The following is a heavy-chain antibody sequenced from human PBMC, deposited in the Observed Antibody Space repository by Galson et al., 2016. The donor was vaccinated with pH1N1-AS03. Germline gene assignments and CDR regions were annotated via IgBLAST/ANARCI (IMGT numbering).Heavy chain of an antibody. D-gene: IGHD2-2*01. J-gene: IGHJ4*02. V-gene: IGHV3-73*01. CDR2: IRSHANSHAT. CDR1: GFSLRASP. CDR3: TTGLIEGDQHLYDY. Sequence: SLRLSCAVSGFSLRASPMDWVRQASGKGLEWLGRIRSHANSHATDYSPQLKVRFALARDDSLNTAYLQMNSLKTDATAMYYCTTGLIEGDQHLYDYWGQGTLVTVSP.